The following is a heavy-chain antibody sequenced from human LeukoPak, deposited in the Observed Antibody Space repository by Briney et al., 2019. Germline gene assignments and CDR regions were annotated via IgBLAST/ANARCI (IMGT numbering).Heavy chain of an antibody. Sequence: KPSETLSLTCAVYGGSFSGYYWSWIRQPPGKGLEWIGEINHSGSTNYNPSLKSRVTISVDTSKNQFSLKLSSVTAADTAVYYCARRDSSSWYFKYYFDYWGQGTLVTVSS. CDR3: ARRDSSSWYFKYYFDY. CDR1: GGSFSGYY. D-gene: IGHD6-13*01. V-gene: IGHV4-34*01. J-gene: IGHJ4*02. CDR2: INHSGST.